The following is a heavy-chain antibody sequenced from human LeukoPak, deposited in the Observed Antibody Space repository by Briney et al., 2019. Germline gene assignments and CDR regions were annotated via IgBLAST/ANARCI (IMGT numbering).Heavy chain of an antibody. D-gene: IGHD2-15*01. V-gene: IGHV4-59*02. J-gene: IGHJ4*02. CDR3: ARREGIYFDY. CDR1: GGSVSSYY. Sequence: SETLSLTCTVSGGSVSSYYWSWIRQPPGKGLEWIGSIYYSGSTYYNPSLKSRVTISVDTSKNQFSLKLSSVTAADTAVYYCARREGIYFDYWGQGTLVTVSS. CDR2: IYYSGST.